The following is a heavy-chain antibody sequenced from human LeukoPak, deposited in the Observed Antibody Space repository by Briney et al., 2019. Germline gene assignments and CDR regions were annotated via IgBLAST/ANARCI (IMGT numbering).Heavy chain of an antibody. D-gene: IGHD5-24*01. J-gene: IGHJ4*02. V-gene: IGHV4-31*03. CDR3: ARAAEILPPDY. CDR1: GGSISSGGYY. Sequence: SETLSLTCTVSGGSISSGGYYWSWIRQHPGKGLEWIGYVYYSGSTYYNPSLKSRVTISVDTSKNQFSLKLSSVTAADTAVYYCARAAEILPPDYWGQGTLVTVSS. CDR2: VYYSGST.